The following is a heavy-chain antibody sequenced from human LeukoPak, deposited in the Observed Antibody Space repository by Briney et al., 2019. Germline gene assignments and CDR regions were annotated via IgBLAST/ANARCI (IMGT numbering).Heavy chain of an antibody. V-gene: IGHV4-31*03. CDR1: GGSISSGGYY. J-gene: IGHJ3*02. CDR2: IYYSGST. CDR3: ARGPRIGAFDI. Sequence: SETLSLTCTVSGGSISSGGYYWSWIRQHPGKGLEWIGYIYYSGSTYYNPSLKSRVTISVDTSKNQFSLKLSSVTAADTAVYYCARGPRIGAFDIWGQGTMVTVSS. D-gene: IGHD1-26*01.